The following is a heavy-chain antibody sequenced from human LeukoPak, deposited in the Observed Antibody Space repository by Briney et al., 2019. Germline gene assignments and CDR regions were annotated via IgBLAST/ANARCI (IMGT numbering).Heavy chain of an antibody. CDR3: ARGLRGVVVTAMMYYYYYYMDV. D-gene: IGHD2-21*02. J-gene: IGHJ6*03. Sequence: SETLSLTCAVYGGSFSGYYWSWIRQPPGKGLEWIGEINHSGSTNYNPSLKGRVTISVDTSKNQFSLKLSSVTAADTAVYYCARGLRGVVVTAMMYYYYYYMDVWGKGTTVTVSS. CDR2: INHSGST. CDR1: GGSFSGYY. V-gene: IGHV4-34*01.